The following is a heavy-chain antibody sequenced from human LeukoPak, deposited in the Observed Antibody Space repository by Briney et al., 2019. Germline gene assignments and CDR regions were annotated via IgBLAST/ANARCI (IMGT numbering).Heavy chain of an antibody. V-gene: IGHV3-66*01. Sequence: GGSLRLSCAASGLTVSANDMNWVRQAPGKGLEWVSIIYSAGSTYYADSVKGRFTISRDNAKNSLYLQMNSLRGEDTAVYYCVREARESGGFDYWGQGTLVTVSS. J-gene: IGHJ4*02. CDR1: GLTVSAND. CDR2: IYSAGST. D-gene: IGHD2-15*01. CDR3: VREARESGGFDY.